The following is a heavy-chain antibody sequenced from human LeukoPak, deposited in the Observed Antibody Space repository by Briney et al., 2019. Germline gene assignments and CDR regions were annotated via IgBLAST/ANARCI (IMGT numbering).Heavy chain of an antibody. V-gene: IGHV3-9*01. CDR1: GVTFDDYS. Sequence: GGSLRLSCAASGVTFDDYSMRWVRQAPGKGLGWVSGINWNSGTIGYADSVKGRYTISRDNAKNSLYLQMNSLRAEDTALYYCTKMRRGGGGLDIWGQGTLVTVSA. CDR2: INWNSGTI. CDR3: TKMRRGGGGLDI. D-gene: IGHD2-15*01. J-gene: IGHJ4*02.